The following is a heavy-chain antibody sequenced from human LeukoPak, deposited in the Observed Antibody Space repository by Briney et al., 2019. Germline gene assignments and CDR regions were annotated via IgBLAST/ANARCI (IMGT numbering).Heavy chain of an antibody. CDR1: GYSFTSHY. V-gene: IGHV1-46*01. Sequence: ASVKVSCKASGYSFTSHYMHWVRQAPGQGLEWLGLINPSGSSTLYAQKFQGRVTMTRDMSTTTDYMELSSLRSEDTAVYYCAKDQEQWLVPFDYWGQGTLVTVSS. CDR2: INPSGSST. J-gene: IGHJ4*02. D-gene: IGHD6-19*01. CDR3: AKDQEQWLVPFDY.